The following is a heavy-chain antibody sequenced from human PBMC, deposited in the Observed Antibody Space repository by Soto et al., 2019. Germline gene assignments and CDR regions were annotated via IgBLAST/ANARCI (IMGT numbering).Heavy chain of an antibody. CDR1: GGSISSGGYY. J-gene: IGHJ6*02. Sequence: PSETLSLTCTVSGGSISSGGYYWSWIRQHPGKGLEWIGYIYYSGSTYYNPSLKSRVTISVDTSKNQFSLKLSSVTAADTAVYYCARDPAVSTIAAAGTDYYDGRDGCGQATTVFVS. D-gene: IGHD6-13*01. V-gene: IGHV4-31*03. CDR2: IYYSGST. CDR3: ARDPAVSTIAAAGTDYYDGRDG.